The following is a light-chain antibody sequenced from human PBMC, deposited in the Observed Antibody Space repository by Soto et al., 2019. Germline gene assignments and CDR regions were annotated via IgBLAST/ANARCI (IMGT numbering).Light chain of an antibody. V-gene: IGLV2-8*01. Sequence: QSALTQPPSASGSPGQSVTISCAGTYSDIGDYNYVSWYQQHPDKVPKLIIYEVTKRPSGVPDRFSGSKSGYTASLTVSDLQHAYEAVYYCSSYSGTNSNVIFGGGTKLTVL. CDR3: SSYSGTNSNVI. J-gene: IGLJ2*01. CDR2: EVT. CDR1: YSDIGDYNY.